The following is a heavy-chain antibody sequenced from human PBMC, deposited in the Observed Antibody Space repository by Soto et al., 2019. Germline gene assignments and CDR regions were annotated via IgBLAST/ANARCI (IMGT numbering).Heavy chain of an antibody. D-gene: IGHD3-3*01. J-gene: IGHJ6*02. Sequence: SVKVSCKSSGCTFSSYAISLVRQAPGQGLEWMGGIIAIFGTANSAQKFQGRVTITADESTSTAYMELSSLRYEDTAVYYCARVRGSYYDFWCGYSMDVWGQGTTVTVSS. CDR2: IIAIFGTA. V-gene: IGHV1-69*13. CDR1: GCTFSSYA. CDR3: ARVRGSYYDFWCGYSMDV.